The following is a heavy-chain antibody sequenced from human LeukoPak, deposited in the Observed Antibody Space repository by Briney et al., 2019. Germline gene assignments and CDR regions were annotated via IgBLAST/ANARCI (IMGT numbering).Heavy chain of an antibody. V-gene: IGHV4-38-2*02. CDR3: ARAGYGDSDFDY. CDR1: GYSISSGYY. J-gene: IGHJ4*02. CDR2: IYHSGST. Sequence: KSSETLSLTCTVSGYSISSGYYWGWIRQPPGKGLEWIGSIYHSGSTYYNPSLKSRVTISVDTSKNQFSLKLSSVTAADTAMYYCARAGYGDSDFDYWGQGTLVTVSS. D-gene: IGHD4-17*01.